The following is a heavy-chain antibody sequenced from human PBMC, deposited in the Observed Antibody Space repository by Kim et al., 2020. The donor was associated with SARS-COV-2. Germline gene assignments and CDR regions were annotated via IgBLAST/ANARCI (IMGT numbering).Heavy chain of an antibody. J-gene: IGHJ6*02. D-gene: IGHD3-3*01. CDR3: ARTYYDFWSGYYGSQDYYYYGMDV. CDR2: IYYSGST. V-gene: IGHV4-59*13. Sequence: SETLSLTCTVSGGSISSYYWSWIRQPPGKGLEWIGYIYYSGSTNYNPSLKSRVTISVDTSKNQFSLKLSSVTAADTAVYYCARTYYDFWSGYYGSQDYYYYGMDVWGQGTTVTVSS. CDR1: GGSISSYY.